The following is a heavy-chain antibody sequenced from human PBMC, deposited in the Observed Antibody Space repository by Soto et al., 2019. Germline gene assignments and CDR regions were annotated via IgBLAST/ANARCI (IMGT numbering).Heavy chain of an antibody. CDR1: GFTFRSYA. CDR2: ISDSGGST. D-gene: IGHD4-17*01. CDR3: DSHDYGGNSVPLDY. Sequence: GGSLRLSCAASGFTFRSYAMSWVRQAPGKGLEWVSAISDSGGSTYYADSVKGRFTISRDNSKNTLYLQMNSLRAEDTAVYYCDSHDYGGNSVPLDYWGQGNLVIVSS. J-gene: IGHJ4*02. V-gene: IGHV3-23*01.